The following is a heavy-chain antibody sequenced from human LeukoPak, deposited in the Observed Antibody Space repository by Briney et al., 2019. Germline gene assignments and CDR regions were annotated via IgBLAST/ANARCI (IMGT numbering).Heavy chain of an antibody. CDR2: ISYNGRNN. Sequence: GGSLRLSCAASGFTFYSYGMHWVRQAPGKGLEWVALISYNGRNNYYADSVKGRFTISRDNSKNTLYLQVSSLRTEDTAVYFCAKDNRGYFDFWGQGTLVTVSS. J-gene: IGHJ4*02. V-gene: IGHV3-30*18. CDR1: GFTFYSYG. CDR3: AKDNRGYFDF. D-gene: IGHD3-16*01.